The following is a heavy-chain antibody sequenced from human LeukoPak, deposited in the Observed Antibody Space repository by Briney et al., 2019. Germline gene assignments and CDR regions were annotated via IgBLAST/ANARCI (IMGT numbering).Heavy chain of an antibody. J-gene: IGHJ3*02. V-gene: IGHV4-30-4*01. CDR1: GASIRSGDYY. D-gene: IGHD2-15*01. CDR3: ARDCSGGSCYGAFDI. CDR2: IYDSGST. Sequence: NPSQTLSLTCTVSGASIRSGDYYWSWIRQPPGKGLKWIGYIYDSGSTYYNPSLKSRITISVDTSENRFSLKLSSVTATDTAVYYCARDCSGGSCYGAFDIWGQGTMVAVSS.